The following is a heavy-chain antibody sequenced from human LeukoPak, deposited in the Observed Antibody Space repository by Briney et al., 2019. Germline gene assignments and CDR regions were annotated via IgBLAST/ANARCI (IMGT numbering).Heavy chain of an antibody. CDR2: IYTSGST. CDR1: GGSISSYY. V-gene: IGHV4-4*07. Sequence: SETLSLTCTVSGGSISSYYWSWIRQPAGKGLEWIGRIYTSGSTNYNPSLKSRVTMSVDTSRNQFSLRLSSVTAADTAVYYCARVSSSWFFFDYWGQGTLVTVPS. D-gene: IGHD6-13*01. CDR3: ARVSSSWFFFDY. J-gene: IGHJ4*02.